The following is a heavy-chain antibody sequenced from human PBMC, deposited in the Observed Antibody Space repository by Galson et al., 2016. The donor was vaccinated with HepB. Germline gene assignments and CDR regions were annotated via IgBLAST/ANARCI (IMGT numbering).Heavy chain of an antibody. CDR2: IHQSGST. V-gene: IGHV4-34*01. Sequence: ETLSLTCAVYGGSFNGFYWNWIRQPPGKGLEWIGEIHQSGSTNYNPSLKSRVTISVDTSKNQFSLKLSSVTAADTAVYYCARGSAYYYDFWSGYYHTFDYWGQGTLVTVSS. CDR1: GGSFNGFY. D-gene: IGHD3-3*01. J-gene: IGHJ4*02. CDR3: ARGSAYYYDFWSGYYHTFDY.